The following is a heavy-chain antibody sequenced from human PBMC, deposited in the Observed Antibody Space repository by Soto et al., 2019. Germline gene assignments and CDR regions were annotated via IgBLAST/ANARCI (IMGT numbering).Heavy chain of an antibody. CDR3: VRDLGSSDLAP. CDR1: GFSLYSYV. D-gene: IGHD6-13*01. J-gene: IGHJ5*02. V-gene: IGHV3-30*01. Sequence: QAQLVESGGGVVQPGGSLRLSSVASGFSLYSYVIDWVRQTPGKGLQLVAVISIDGTRTYYANSVKGRFTVSRDNSKNTQDLQMYGLTIEDTAIYYCVRDLGSSDLAPSCKGTLVTVSS. CDR2: ISIDGTRT.